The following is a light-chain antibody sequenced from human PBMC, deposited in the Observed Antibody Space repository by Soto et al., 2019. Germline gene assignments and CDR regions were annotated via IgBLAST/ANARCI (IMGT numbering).Light chain of an antibody. Sequence: DVVMTQSPLSLPVTLGQPASISCRSSQSLVYSDGNTYLNWFQQRPGQSPRRLIYKVSNRDSGVRDRFSGSGSVTDFTLKSSRVEAEDVGVYYCMQGTQWPPITFGQGTRLEIK. V-gene: IGKV2-30*01. CDR2: KVS. CDR3: MQGTQWPPIT. CDR1: QSLVYSDGNTY. J-gene: IGKJ5*01.